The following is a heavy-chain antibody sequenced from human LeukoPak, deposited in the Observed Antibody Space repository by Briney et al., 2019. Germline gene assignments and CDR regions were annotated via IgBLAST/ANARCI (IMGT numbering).Heavy chain of an antibody. D-gene: IGHD4-17*01. Sequence: ASVKVSCKASGYTFTSYDINWVRQATGQGLEWMGWMKPNSGNTGYAQKFQGRVTMTRNTSISTAYMERSSLRSEDTAVYYCARCPTTVTRLYYYYYGMDVWGQGTTVTVSS. J-gene: IGHJ6*02. V-gene: IGHV1-8*01. CDR1: GYTFTSYD. CDR2: MKPNSGNT. CDR3: ARCPTTVTRLYYYYYGMDV.